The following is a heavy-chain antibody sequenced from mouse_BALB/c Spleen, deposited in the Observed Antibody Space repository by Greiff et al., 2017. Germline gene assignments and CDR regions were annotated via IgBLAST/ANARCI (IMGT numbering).Heavy chain of an antibody. CDR2: ILPGSGST. J-gene: IGHJ3*01. CDR3: ARGYAPAY. Sequence: QVQLKESGAELMKPGASVKISCKAPGYTFSSYWIEWVKQRPGHGLEWMGGILPGSGSTNYNEKFKGKATFTADSSSNTAYMQRSSLTSEDSAVYYSARGYAPAYWGQGTLVTVSA. D-gene: IGHD2-10*02. CDR1: GYTFSSYW. V-gene: IGHV1-9*01.